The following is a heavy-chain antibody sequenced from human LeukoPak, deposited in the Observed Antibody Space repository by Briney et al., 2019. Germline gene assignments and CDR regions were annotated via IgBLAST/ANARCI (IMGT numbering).Heavy chain of an antibody. J-gene: IGHJ4*02. V-gene: IGHV1-46*01. CDR2: IYPGGGST. CDR1: GYTFTSYY. Sequence: GASVKVSCKASGYTFTSYYIHWVRQAPGQGLEWMGIIYPGGGSTSYAQKFQGRVTMTRDMSTSTVYMELSSLRSEDTAVYYCATDVDTAMVYYFDYWGQGTLVTVSS. CDR3: ATDVDTAMVYYFDY. D-gene: IGHD5-18*01.